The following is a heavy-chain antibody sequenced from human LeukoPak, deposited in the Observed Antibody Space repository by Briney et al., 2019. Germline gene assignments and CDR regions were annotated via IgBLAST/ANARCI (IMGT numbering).Heavy chain of an antibody. CDR1: ALTFSSFG. V-gene: IGHV3-33*01. CDR3: ARGGYSYGYFFDY. J-gene: IGHJ4*02. CDR2: IWYDGSNE. Sequence: GGSLRPSCVVSALTFSSFGMHWVRQAPGKGREWVAVIWYDGSNEDYAASVKGRFTISIDSSKNTLYLQMNSLRAEDTSAYYCARGGYSYGYFFDYWGQGTLVTVSS. D-gene: IGHD5-18*01.